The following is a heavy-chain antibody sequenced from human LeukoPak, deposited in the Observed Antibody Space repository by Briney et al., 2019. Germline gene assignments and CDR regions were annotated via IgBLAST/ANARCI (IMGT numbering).Heavy chain of an antibody. CDR2: ISWNSGSI. D-gene: IGHD5-24*01. CDR3: ARDKMLGLQYFDY. J-gene: IGHJ4*02. Sequence: PGGSLRLSCAASGFIFDDYAMHWVRQAPGKGLEWVSGISWNSGSIDYADSVKGRFTISRDNAKNSLYLQMNSLRAEDTAVYYCARDKMLGLQYFDYWGQGTLVTVSS. V-gene: IGHV3-9*01. CDR1: GFIFDDYA.